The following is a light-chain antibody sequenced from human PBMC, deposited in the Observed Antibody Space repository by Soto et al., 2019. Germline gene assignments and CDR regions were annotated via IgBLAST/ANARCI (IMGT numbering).Light chain of an antibody. CDR1: SSDVGGYNY. J-gene: IGLJ1*01. CDR2: DVS. CDR3: SSYTRSSTYV. Sequence: QSVLTQPASVSGSPGQSITISCTGTSSDVGGYNYVSWYQQHPGTAPKLLIYDVSNRPSGVSNRFSGSKSGNTASLTISGLQAENEADYYCSSYTRSSTYVFGTGTKVTVL. V-gene: IGLV2-14*01.